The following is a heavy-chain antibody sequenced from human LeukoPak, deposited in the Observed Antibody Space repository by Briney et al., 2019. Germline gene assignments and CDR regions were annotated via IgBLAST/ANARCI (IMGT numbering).Heavy chain of an antibody. J-gene: IGHJ5*02. CDR3: ATVGVPPKATWFDP. CDR2: IYNTGST. D-gene: IGHD3-10*01. Sequence: PSETLSLTCTVSGGSISSYYWSWIRQPPGKGLEWIGNIYNTGSTNYNPSLKSRVIISLDTSNNQFSLNLRSVTAADTAVYYCATVGVPPKATWFDPWGQGTLVTVSS. CDR1: GGSISSYY. V-gene: IGHV4-59*01.